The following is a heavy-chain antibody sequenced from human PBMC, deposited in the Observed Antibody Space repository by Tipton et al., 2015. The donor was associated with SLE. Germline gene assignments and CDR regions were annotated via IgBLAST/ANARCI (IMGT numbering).Heavy chain of an antibody. CDR1: GGSFNGYS. Sequence: LRLSCAVSGGSFNGYSWSWVRQSPGKGLEWIGEISHSRTTNYNPSLKSRVSMSLDTSTNQFSLRLSSVTAADTAVYYCARGVAGYFYYCYLDVWGKGTTVTIPS. CDR3: ARGVAGYFYYCYLDV. CDR2: ISHSRTT. J-gene: IGHJ6*03. V-gene: IGHV4-34*01.